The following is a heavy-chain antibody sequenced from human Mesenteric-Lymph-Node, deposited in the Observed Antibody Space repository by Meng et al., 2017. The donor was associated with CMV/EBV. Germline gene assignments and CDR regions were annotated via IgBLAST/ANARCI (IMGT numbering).Heavy chain of an antibody. D-gene: IGHD3-3*01. CDR2: IYYSGST. Sequence: SETLSLTCTVSGGSISSYYWSWIRRPPGKGLEWIGYIYYSGSTKYNPSLKSRVTISVDTSRNQFSLNLNSVTAADTAVYYCARAFPEYYDFWSGLTDYWGQGTLVTVSS. CDR3: ARAFPEYYDFWSGLTDY. J-gene: IGHJ4*02. V-gene: IGHV4-59*01. CDR1: GGSISSYY.